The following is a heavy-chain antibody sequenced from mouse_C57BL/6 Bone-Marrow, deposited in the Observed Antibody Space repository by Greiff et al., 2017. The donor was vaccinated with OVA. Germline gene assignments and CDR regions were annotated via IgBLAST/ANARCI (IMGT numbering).Heavy chain of an antibody. CDR3: ARGDYDYDGMDY. CDR1: GYTFTSYG. J-gene: IGHJ4*01. CDR2: IYPRSGNT. V-gene: IGHV1-81*01. D-gene: IGHD1-1*02. Sequence: VQRVESGAELARPGASVKLSCKASGYTFTSYGISWVKQRTGQGLEWIGEIYPRSGNTYYNEKFKGKATLTADKSSSTAYMELRSLTSEDSAVYFCARGDYDYDGMDYWGQGTSVTVSS.